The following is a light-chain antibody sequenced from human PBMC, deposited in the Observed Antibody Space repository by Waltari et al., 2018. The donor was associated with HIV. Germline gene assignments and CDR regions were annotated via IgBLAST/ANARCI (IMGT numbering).Light chain of an antibody. J-gene: IGLJ3*02. Sequence: QTVVTQEPSLTVSPGGTVPLTCASSTGAVTSAYYPNWFRLKPGQAPRALIYSTNYKHSWSQFRCSGSLLGGKAALTLSGVQPEDEAEYYCQLYYDGAWVFGGGTKLTVL. CDR3: QLYYDGAWV. V-gene: IGLV7-43*01. CDR2: STN. CDR1: TGAVTSAYY.